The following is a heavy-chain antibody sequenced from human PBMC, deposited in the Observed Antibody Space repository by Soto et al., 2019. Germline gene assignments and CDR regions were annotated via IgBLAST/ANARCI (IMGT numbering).Heavy chain of an antibody. D-gene: IGHD2-21*02. Sequence: SLRLSCVGSGFSFSDHSMHWVRRAPGTGLQWLSYISSTGDSIHYADSVRGRFTVSRDNAKNSLFLRMNSLRDDDTAMYYCARLPKGSLVTAWGQGTLVTVSS. CDR2: ISSTGDSI. CDR3: ARLPKGSLVTA. CDR1: GFSFSDHS. V-gene: IGHV3-48*02. J-gene: IGHJ4*02.